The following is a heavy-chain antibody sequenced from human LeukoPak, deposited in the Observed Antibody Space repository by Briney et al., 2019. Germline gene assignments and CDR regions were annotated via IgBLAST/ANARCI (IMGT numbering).Heavy chain of an antibody. Sequence: GGSLRLSCAASGFTASSNYMSWVRQAPGKGLEWVSVIYSGGSTYYADSVKGRFTISRDNSKNTLYLQMNSLRAEDTAVYYCARGNYYGSGSYGPVDYWGQGTLVTVSS. CDR2: IYSGGST. CDR1: GFTASSNY. D-gene: IGHD3-10*01. J-gene: IGHJ4*02. V-gene: IGHV3-66*01. CDR3: ARGNYYGSGSYGPVDY.